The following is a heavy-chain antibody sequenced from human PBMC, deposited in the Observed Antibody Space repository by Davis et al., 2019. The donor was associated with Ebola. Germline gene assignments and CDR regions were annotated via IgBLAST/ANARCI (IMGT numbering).Heavy chain of an antibody. J-gene: IGHJ4*02. D-gene: IGHD2-15*01. CDR1: GYTFTSYY. V-gene: IGHV1-46*01. CDR3: ARDIYCSGGSCYSVGVDY. Sequence: ASVKVSCKASGYTFTSYYMHWVRQAPGQGLEWMGIINPSGGSTSYAQKFQGRVTMTRDTSTSTVYMELSSLRSEDTAVYYCARDIYCSGGSCYSVGVDYWGQGTLVTVSS. CDR2: INPSGGST.